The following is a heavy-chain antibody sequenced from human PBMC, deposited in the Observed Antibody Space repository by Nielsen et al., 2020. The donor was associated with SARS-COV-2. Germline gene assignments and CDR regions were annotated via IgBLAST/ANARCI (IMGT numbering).Heavy chain of an antibody. CDR1: GYTFTSYV. D-gene: IGHD3-22*01. CDR3: ARDLGYYDSSGYWA. Sequence: AAVNVSCKASGYTFTSYVIIWVRQAPGQGLEWMGWISAYNGNTNYAQKLRGRVTMTTDTSTSTAYMELRSLRSDDTAVYYCARDLGYYDSSGYWAWGQGTLVTVSS. CDR2: ISAYNGNT. V-gene: IGHV1-18*01. J-gene: IGHJ4*02.